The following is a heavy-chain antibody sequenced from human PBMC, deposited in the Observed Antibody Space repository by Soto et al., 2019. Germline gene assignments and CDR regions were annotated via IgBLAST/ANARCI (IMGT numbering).Heavy chain of an antibody. CDR3: ARDGLDTAMGSRDWFDP. D-gene: IGHD5-18*01. V-gene: IGHV1-18*04. CDR1: GYTFTSYG. J-gene: IGHJ5*02. CDR2: ISAYNGNT. Sequence: GASVKVSCKASGYTFTSYGISWVRQAPGQGLEWMGWISAYNGNTNYAQKPQGRVTMTTDTSTSTAYMELRSLRSDDTAVYYCARDGLDTAMGSRDWFDPWGQGTLVTVSS.